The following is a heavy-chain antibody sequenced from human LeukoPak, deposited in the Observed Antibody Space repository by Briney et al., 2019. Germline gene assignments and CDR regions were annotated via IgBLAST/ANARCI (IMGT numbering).Heavy chain of an antibody. CDR2: VYYTGNT. Sequence: SETLSLTCTVSGGSISGSTYYWAWIRQPPGKGLEWIGSVYYTGNTYHNPSLKSRVTISVDTTKNQFPLRLSFLTAADTAVYYCARDGSDNWVLFDYWGQGTLLTVSS. V-gene: IGHV4-39*06. CDR3: ARDGSDNWVLFDY. D-gene: IGHD1-1*01. CDR1: GGSISGSTYY. J-gene: IGHJ4*02.